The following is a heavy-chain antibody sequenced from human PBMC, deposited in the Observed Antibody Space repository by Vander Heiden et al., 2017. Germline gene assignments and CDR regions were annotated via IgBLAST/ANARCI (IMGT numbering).Heavy chain of an antibody. D-gene: IGHD6-6*01. CDR3: AKARRAARPYFDY. CDR1: GFTFSSYA. J-gene: IGHJ4*02. V-gene: IGHV3-23*01. Sequence: EVQLLESGGGLVQPGGSLRLSCAASGFTFSSYAMSWVGQAPGKGLEWVSAISGSGGSTYDADAVKGRFTISRDNSKNTMYLQMKRMRAEDTAVYYCAKARRAARPYFDYWGQGTMVTVYS. CDR2: ISGSGGST.